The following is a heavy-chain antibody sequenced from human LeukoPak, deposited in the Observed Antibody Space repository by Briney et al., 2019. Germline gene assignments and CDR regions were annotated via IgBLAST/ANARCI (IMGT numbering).Heavy chain of an antibody. D-gene: IGHD6-13*01. CDR1: GYTFTGYY. J-gene: IGHJ6*02. CDR3: ARGRIADNYYYGMDV. CDR2: INPNSGGT. Sequence: ASVKVSCKASGYTFTGYYMHWVRQAPGQGLEWMGWINPNSGGTNYAQKFQGWVTMTRDTSISTAYMELSRPRSDDTAVYYCARGRIADNYYYGMDVWGQGTTVTVSS. V-gene: IGHV1-2*04.